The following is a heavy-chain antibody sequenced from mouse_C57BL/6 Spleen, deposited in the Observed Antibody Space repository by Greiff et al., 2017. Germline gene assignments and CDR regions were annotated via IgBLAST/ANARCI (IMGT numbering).Heavy chain of an antibody. Sequence: DVHLVESGGDLVKPGGSLKLSCAASGFTFSSYGMSWVRQTPDKRLEWVATISSGGSYTYYPDSVKGRFTISRDNAKNTLYLQMSSLKSEDTAMYYCARRDYYYGSSSGIDYWGQGTTLTVSS. V-gene: IGHV5-6*02. CDR1: GFTFSSYG. CDR2: ISSGGSYT. J-gene: IGHJ2*01. D-gene: IGHD1-1*01. CDR3: ARRDYYYGSSSGIDY.